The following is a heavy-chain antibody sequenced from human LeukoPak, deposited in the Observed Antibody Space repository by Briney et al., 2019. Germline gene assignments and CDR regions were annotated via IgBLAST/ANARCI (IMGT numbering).Heavy chain of an antibody. V-gene: IGHV1-69*13. J-gene: IGHJ4*02. CDR1: GYTFTGYY. CDR2: IIPIFGTA. CDR3: AREGEGGASDY. D-gene: IGHD1-26*01. Sequence: ASVKVSCKASGYTFTGYYMHWVRQAPGQGLEWMGGIIPIFGTANYAQKFQGRVTITADESTSTAYMELSSLRSEDTAVYYCAREGEGGASDYWGQGTLVTVSS.